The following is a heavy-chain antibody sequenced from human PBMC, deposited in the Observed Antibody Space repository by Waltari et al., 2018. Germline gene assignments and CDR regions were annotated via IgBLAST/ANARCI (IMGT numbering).Heavy chain of an antibody. J-gene: IGHJ3*02. CDR2: IRSKAYGGTK. CDR3: TRDKDGVGAFDI. V-gene: IGHV3-49*04. D-gene: IGHD3-10*01. Sequence: EVQLVESGGGLVQPGRSLRLSCTASGFTFGGYARSWVRQAPGKGLEWVGFIRSKAYGGTKEYAASVKGRFTISRDDSKSIAYLQMNSLKTEDTAVYYCTRDKDGVGAFDIWGQGTMVTVSS. CDR1: GFTFGGYA.